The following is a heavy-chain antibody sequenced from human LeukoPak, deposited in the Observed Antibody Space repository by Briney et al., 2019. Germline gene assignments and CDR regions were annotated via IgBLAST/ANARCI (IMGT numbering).Heavy chain of an antibody. V-gene: IGHV4-59*01. D-gene: IGHD3-3*01. CDR3: ASRSSIWSGYQDTLYYFDS. J-gene: IGHJ4*02. Sequence: SETLSLTCTVSAGSISSYYWSWIRQPPGKRLEWIGHIYYSGSTNYNPSLKSRVTISVDTSKSQFSLKLSSVTAADTAVYYCASRSSIWSGYQDTLYYFDSWGQGTLVTVSS. CDR2: IYYSGST. CDR1: AGSISSYY.